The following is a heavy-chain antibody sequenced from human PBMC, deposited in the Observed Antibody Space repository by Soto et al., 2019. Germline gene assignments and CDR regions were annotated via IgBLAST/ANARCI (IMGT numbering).Heavy chain of an antibody. Sequence: QVQLVESGGGVVQPGRSLRLSCAASGFTFSSYGMHWVRQAPGKGLEWVAVISYDGSNKYYADSVKGRFTISRDNSKNTLYLQMNSLRAEDTAVYYCAKGDSSGPAPTDYGGQGTLVTVSS. V-gene: IGHV3-30*18. CDR1: GFTFSSYG. CDR2: ISYDGSNK. CDR3: AKGDSSGPAPTDY. J-gene: IGHJ4*02. D-gene: IGHD3-22*01.